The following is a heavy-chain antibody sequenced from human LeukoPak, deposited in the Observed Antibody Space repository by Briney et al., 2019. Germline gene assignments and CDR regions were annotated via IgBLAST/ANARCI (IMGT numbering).Heavy chain of an antibody. D-gene: IGHD3-3*01. CDR1: GYTSSTYG. Sequence: ASVKVSCKASGYTSSTYGVSWVRQAPGQGLEWMGWISAYNGNTNYAQKLQGRVTMTTDTSTSTAYMELRSLRSDDTAVYYCASQASGGIFGQLGYWGQGTLVTVSS. CDR2: ISAYNGNT. J-gene: IGHJ4*02. V-gene: IGHV1-18*01. CDR3: ASQASGGIFGQLGY.